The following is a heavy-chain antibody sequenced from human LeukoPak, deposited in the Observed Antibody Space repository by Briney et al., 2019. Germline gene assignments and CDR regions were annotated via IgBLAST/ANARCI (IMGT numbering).Heavy chain of an antibody. CDR2: ISPNSGGT. D-gene: IGHD5-12*01. CDR1: GYTFTVDN. V-gene: IGHV1-2*02. Sequence: ASVKDSRKASGYTFTVDNMRSGRHAPGQGREWMGWISPNSGGTNYAQKFQGRVTMTRDTSISTAYMEMSSLTSDDTAMYFCATFSGYLGVYWGQGTLVTVSS. CDR3: ATFSGYLGVY. J-gene: IGHJ4*02.